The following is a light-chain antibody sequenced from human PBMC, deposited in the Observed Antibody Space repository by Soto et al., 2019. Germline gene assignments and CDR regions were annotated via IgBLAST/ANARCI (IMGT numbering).Light chain of an antibody. J-gene: IGKJ5*01. CDR1: QSLLQSDGKTY. CDR3: MGPIPVPMT. V-gene: IGKV2D-29*01. Sequence: HCVSVAARHPASISCKSSQSLLQSDGKTYLFWYFQKAGQPPQLLISEVSNRFSGVPDRFSGCGSGTDFTLKLRRVEAEDAAIPYCMGPIPVPMTFGQGTRLEIK. CDR2: EVS.